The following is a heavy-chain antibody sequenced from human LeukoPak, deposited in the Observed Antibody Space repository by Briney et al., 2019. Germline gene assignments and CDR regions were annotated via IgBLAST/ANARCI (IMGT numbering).Heavy chain of an antibody. CDR2: MNPNSGNT. CDR1: GYTFTSYD. CDR3: ARDGGLDY. J-gene: IGHJ4*02. Sequence: ASVKVSCKASGYTFTSYDINWVRQATGQGLEWMGWMNPNSGNTGYAQKFQGRVTMTRDTSISTVYMELSRLTSDDTAVYFCARDGGLDYWGQGTLVTVSS. D-gene: IGHD3-16*01. V-gene: IGHV1-8*02.